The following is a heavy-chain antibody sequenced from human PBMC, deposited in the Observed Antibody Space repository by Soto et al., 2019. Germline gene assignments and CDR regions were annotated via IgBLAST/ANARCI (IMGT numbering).Heavy chain of an antibody. J-gene: IGHJ3*02. CDR1: GFSLSTSGVG. D-gene: IGHD2-15*01. Sequence: QITLKESGPTLVKPTQTLTLTCTFSGFSLSTSGVGVGWIRQPPGKALEWLAIIYWDDDKRYSPSLKSRLTITNDTSKRQVVLTMTNMDPVDTATYYCASQGCGGSSCYHDAFDIWGQGTMVTVSS. V-gene: IGHV2-5*02. CDR2: IYWDDDK. CDR3: ASQGCGGSSCYHDAFDI.